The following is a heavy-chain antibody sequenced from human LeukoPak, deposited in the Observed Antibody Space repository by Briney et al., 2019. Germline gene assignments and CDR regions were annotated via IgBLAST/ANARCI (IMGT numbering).Heavy chain of an antibody. J-gene: IGHJ4*02. Sequence: GGSLRLSCAASGFTISGYWTSWVRQAPGKGLEWVANIKQDGSEKYYVDSVKGRFTISRDNAKNSLYLQMNSLRAEDTAVYYCATAPLYYYDSSGYLDYWGQGTLVTVSS. CDR3: ATAPLYYYDSSGYLDY. V-gene: IGHV3-7*01. D-gene: IGHD3-22*01. CDR1: GFTISGYW. CDR2: IKQDGSEK.